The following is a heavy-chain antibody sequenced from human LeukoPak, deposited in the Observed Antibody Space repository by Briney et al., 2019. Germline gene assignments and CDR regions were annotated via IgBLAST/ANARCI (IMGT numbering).Heavy chain of an antibody. CDR3: ARDGYYDSSGYYSKGFYFDY. V-gene: IGHV3-21*01. CDR2: ISSSSSYI. D-gene: IGHD3-22*01. J-gene: IGHJ4*02. Sequence: GGSLRLSCAASGFTFSSYSMNWVRQAPGKGLEWVSSISSSSSYIYYADSVKGRFTISRDNAKNSLYLQMNSPRAEDTAVYYCARDGYYDSSGYYSKGFYFDYWGQGTLVTVSS. CDR1: GFTFSSYS.